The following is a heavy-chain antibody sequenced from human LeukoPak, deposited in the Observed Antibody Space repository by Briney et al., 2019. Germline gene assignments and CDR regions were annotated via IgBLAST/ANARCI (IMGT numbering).Heavy chain of an antibody. CDR2: INHSGST. Sequence: SETLSLTCAVYGGFFSGYYWSWIRQPPGKGLEWIGEINHSGSTNYNPSLKSRVTISVDTSKNQFSLKLSSVTAADTAVYYCAGSFTYYYDSSGSPSYWGQGTLVTVSS. D-gene: IGHD3-22*01. J-gene: IGHJ4*02. CDR1: GGFFSGYY. CDR3: AGSFTYYYDSSGSPSY. V-gene: IGHV4-34*01.